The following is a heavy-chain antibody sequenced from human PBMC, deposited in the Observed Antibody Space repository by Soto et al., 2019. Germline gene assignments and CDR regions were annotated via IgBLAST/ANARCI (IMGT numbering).Heavy chain of an antibody. CDR1: GFTFSSYA. D-gene: IGHD6-13*01. CDR2: ISGSGGST. V-gene: IGHV3-23*01. CDR3: AKAGSFLIAAAGYGYFDY. J-gene: IGHJ4*02. Sequence: PGGSLRLSCAASGFTFSSYAMSWVRQAPGKGLEWVSAISGSGGSTYYADSVKGRFTISRDNPKNTLYLQMNSLRAEDTAVYYCAKAGSFLIAAAGYGYFDYWGQGTLVTVSS.